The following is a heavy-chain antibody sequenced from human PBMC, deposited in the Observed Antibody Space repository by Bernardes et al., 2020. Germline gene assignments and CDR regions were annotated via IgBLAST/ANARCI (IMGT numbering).Heavy chain of an antibody. CDR1: GFTFSSSF. Sequence: GGSLTLSCAASGFTFSSSFIHWVRQPPGKGLVWVSRIYSDGSSSSYSDSVKGRFTIFRDNAKNTLYVQMNSLRVEDTAVYYCAGGGNTAVDYWGKGTLVNVSS. CDR2: IYSDGSSS. D-gene: IGHD5-18*01. CDR3: AGGGNTAVDY. J-gene: IGHJ4*02. V-gene: IGHV3-74*01.